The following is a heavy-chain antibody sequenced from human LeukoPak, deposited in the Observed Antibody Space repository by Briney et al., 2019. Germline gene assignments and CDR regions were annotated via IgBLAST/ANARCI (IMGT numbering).Heavy chain of an antibody. Sequence: SETLSLTCTVSGGSISSYYWSWIRKPAGKGLEWIGRIYTSGSTNYNPSLKSRVTISVDTSKNQFSLKLSSVTAADTAVYYCARGLVGGGSYYFDYWGRGTLVTVSS. J-gene: IGHJ4*02. V-gene: IGHV4-4*07. D-gene: IGHD1-26*01. CDR2: IYTSGST. CDR1: GGSISSYY. CDR3: ARGLVGGGSYYFDY.